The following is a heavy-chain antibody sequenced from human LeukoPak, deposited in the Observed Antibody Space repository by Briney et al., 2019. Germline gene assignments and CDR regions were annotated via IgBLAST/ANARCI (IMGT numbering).Heavy chain of an antibody. V-gene: IGHV1-46*01. D-gene: IGHD3-22*01. J-gene: IGHJ4*02. Sequence: GASVKVSCKASGYTFTSYYMYWVRQAPGQGLEWMGIINPSGGSTNYAQKFQGRVTVTRDTSTSTAYMELRSLRSDDTAVYYCARSDSSGYYNADYWGQGTLVTVSS. CDR3: ARSDSSGYYNADY. CDR2: INPSGGST. CDR1: GYTFTSYY.